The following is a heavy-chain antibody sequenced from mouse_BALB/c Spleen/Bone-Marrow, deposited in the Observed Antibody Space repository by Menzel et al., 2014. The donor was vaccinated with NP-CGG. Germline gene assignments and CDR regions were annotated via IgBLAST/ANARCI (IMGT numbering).Heavy chain of an antibody. CDR1: GFTFSSYT. CDR2: ISSGGSYT. Sequence: EVQLVESGGGLVKPGGSLKLSCAASGFTFSSYTMSWVRQTPEKRLEWVATISSGGSYTYYPDSVKGRFTISRDNAKNPLYLQMSSLKSEDTAMYYCTREDTNWDFDYWGQGTPLTVSS. V-gene: IGHV5-6-4*01. J-gene: IGHJ2*01. CDR3: TREDTNWDFDY. D-gene: IGHD4-1*01.